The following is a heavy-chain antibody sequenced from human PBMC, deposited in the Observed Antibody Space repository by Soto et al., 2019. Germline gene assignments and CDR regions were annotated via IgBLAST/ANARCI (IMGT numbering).Heavy chain of an antibody. J-gene: IGHJ1*01. CDR1: GXTFSSYG. CDR3: ATDRLSAAGTLWHGDFQH. CDR2: IWYDGSNK. V-gene: IGHV3-33*01. D-gene: IGHD6-13*01. Sequence: GGSLRLSCAASGXTFSSYGMHWVRQAPGKGLEWVAVIWYDGSNKYYADSVKGRFTISRDNSKNTLYLQMNSLRAEDTAVYYCATDRLSAAGTLWHGDFQHWGQGTLVTVSS.